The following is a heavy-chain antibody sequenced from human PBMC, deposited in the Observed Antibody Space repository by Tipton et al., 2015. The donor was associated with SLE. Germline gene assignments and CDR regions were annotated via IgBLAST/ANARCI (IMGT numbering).Heavy chain of an antibody. V-gene: IGHV1-3*04. J-gene: IGHJ4*02. Sequence: QLVQSGPEVKKPGASVKVSCKASGYSFTTYSMHWARQDPGQRFEWMGSINIGNGNTLYPHKFEDRVTITSDTSANTVYMELTSLRSEDTAVYYCARDRQWLPDYWGQGTLVTVSS. D-gene: IGHD6-19*01. CDR3: ARDRQWLPDY. CDR2: INIGNGNT. CDR1: GYSFTTYS.